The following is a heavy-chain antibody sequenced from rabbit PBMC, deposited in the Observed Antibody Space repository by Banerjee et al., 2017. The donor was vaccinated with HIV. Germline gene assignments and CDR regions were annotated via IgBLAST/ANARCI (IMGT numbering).Heavy chain of an antibody. CDR2: INTSSGNT. CDR3: AGSNYFTSYFKL. V-gene: IGHV1S40*01. D-gene: IGHD8-1*01. Sequence: MCWVRQAPGKGLEWIACINTSSGNTVYASWARGRFTISKTSSTTVTLQMTSLTAADTATYFCAGSNYFTSYFKLWGPGTLVTVS. J-gene: IGHJ4*01.